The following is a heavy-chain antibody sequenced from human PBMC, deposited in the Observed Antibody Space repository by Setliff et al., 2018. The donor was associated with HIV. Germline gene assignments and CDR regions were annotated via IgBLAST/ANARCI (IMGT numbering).Heavy chain of an antibody. D-gene: IGHD6-6*01. Sequence: GGSLRLSCAASGFTFTSFWMSWVRQAPGKGLEWVANINEDGTEKYYVDSVRGRSTISRDNANNSLYLQMSSLRAEDTAVYYCARGGGGARQVIGSWGQGALVTVSS. CDR3: ARGGGGARQVIGS. J-gene: IGHJ4*02. CDR1: GFTFTSFW. V-gene: IGHV3-7*03. CDR2: INEDGTEK.